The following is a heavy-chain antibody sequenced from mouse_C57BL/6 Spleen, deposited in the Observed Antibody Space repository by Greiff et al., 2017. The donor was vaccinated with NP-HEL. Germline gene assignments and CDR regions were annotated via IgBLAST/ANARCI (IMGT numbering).Heavy chain of an antibody. Sequence: QVQLQQSGAELMKPGASVKLSCKATGYTFTGYWIEWVKQRPGHGLEWIGEILPGSGSTNYNEKFKGKATFTADTSSNTAYMQLSSLTTEDSAIYYCARGRLIYYGSSFNWYFDVWGTGTTVTVSS. CDR2: ILPGSGST. V-gene: IGHV1-9*01. D-gene: IGHD1-1*01. CDR3: ARGRLIYYGSSFNWYFDV. J-gene: IGHJ1*03. CDR1: GYTFTGYW.